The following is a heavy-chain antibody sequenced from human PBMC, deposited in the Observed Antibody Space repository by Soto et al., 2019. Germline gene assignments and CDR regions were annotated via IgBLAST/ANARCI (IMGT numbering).Heavy chain of an antibody. D-gene: IGHD4-17*01. CDR2: IRSKSNNYAT. CDR1: GFTFSASA. CDR3: TKQIYGGNS. V-gene: IGHV3-73*01. Sequence: PWGSLRLSCATSGFTFSASAIHFCRQVSGKGLEWIGRIRSKSNNYATTYAASVKGRFTISRDDSENTVYLQMNSLRTEDTAIYYCTKQIYGGNSWGQGTLVTVSS. J-gene: IGHJ4*02.